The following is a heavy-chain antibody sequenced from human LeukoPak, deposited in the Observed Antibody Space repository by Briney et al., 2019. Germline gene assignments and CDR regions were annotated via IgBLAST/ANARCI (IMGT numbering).Heavy chain of an antibody. D-gene: IGHD3-9*01. CDR1: GFTFSSYA. CDR2: VSGSGSNT. V-gene: IGHV3-23*01. CDR3: AKDHPHVLRYFDWLPHDYYYYYMDV. Sequence: GGSLRLSCAASGFTFSSYAMSWARQAPGKGLEWVSAVSGSGSNTYYTDSVRGRFTISRDNSKNTLYLQMNSLRAEDTAVYYCAKDHPHVLRYFDWLPHDYYYYYMDVWGKGTTVTVSS. J-gene: IGHJ6*03.